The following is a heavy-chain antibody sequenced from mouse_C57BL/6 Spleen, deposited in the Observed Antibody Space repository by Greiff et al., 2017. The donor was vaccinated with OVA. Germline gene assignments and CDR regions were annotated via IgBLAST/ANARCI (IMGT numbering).Heavy chain of an antibody. Sequence: QVQLKQSGAELVRPGASVKLSCKASGYTFTDYYINWVKQRPGQGLEWIARIYPGSGNTYYNEKFKGKATLTAEKSSSTAYMQLSSLTSEDSAVYFCARNMVTTGGYYFDYWGQGTTLTVSS. CDR1: GYTFTDYY. D-gene: IGHD2-2*01. CDR2: IYPGSGNT. J-gene: IGHJ2*01. CDR3: ARNMVTTGGYYFDY. V-gene: IGHV1-76*01.